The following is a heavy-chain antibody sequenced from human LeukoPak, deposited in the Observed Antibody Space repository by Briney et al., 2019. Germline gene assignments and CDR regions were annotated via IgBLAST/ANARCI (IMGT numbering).Heavy chain of an antibody. Sequence: SETLSLTCAVYGGSFSGYYWSWIRQPPGKGLEWLGEINHSGSTNYNPSLKSRVTISVDTSKNQFSLKLSSVTAADTAVYYCARDRYSGSYYNWFDPWGQGTLVTVSS. D-gene: IGHD1-26*01. V-gene: IGHV4-34*01. CDR1: GGSFSGYY. CDR3: ARDRYSGSYYNWFDP. J-gene: IGHJ5*02. CDR2: INHSGST.